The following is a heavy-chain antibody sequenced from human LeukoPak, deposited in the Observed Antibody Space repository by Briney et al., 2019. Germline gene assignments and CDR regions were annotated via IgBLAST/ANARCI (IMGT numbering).Heavy chain of an antibody. Sequence: SGPTLVNPTQTLTLTCTFSGFSLSTSGVGVGWIRQPPGKALEWLALIYWNDDKRYSPSLKSRLTITKDTSKNQMVLTMTNMDPVDTATYYCAHRPSITIFSYYFDYWGQGTLVTVSS. CDR1: GFSLSTSGVG. D-gene: IGHD3-9*01. V-gene: IGHV2-5*01. J-gene: IGHJ4*02. CDR2: IYWNDDK. CDR3: AHRPSITIFSYYFDY.